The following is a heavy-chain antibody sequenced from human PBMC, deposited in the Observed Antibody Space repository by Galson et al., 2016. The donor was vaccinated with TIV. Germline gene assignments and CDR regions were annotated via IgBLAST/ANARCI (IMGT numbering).Heavy chain of an antibody. J-gene: IGHJ6*02. D-gene: IGHD3-10*01. CDR2: INPYSADT. CDR1: GYPFSAYY. V-gene: IGHV1-2*02. CDR3: ARGLNYGFDFYYGMDV. Sequence: SVKVSCKASGYPFSAYYIHWVRQAPGQGLEWMGWINPYSADTNYAQSFQGRVSMTSDTSINTAYMELSRLRPDDTAIFFCARGLNYGFDFYYGMDVWGQGTTVTVSS.